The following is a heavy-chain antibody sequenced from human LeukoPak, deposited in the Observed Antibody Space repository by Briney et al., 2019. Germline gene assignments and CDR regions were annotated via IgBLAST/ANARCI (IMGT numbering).Heavy chain of an antibody. D-gene: IGHD2-2*01. CDR2: ISGSGGST. Sequence: GGSLRLFCAASGFTFSSYAMSWVRQAPGKGLEWVSAISGSGGSTYYADSVKGRFTISRDNSKNTLYLQMNSLRAEDTAVYYCAKSLVVVPAANPRAYFDYWGKGTLVTVSS. CDR3: AKSLVVVPAANPRAYFDY. J-gene: IGHJ4*02. CDR1: GFTFSSYA. V-gene: IGHV3-23*01.